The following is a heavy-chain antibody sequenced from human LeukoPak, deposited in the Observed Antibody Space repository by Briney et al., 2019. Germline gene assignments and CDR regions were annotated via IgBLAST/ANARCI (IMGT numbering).Heavy chain of an antibody. V-gene: IGHV1-18*01. Sequence: GASVKVSCKASGYTFTSYGISWVRQAPGQGLAWVGWISTYNGNTNYGQTLQGRVTMTTDTSTSTAYMELRSLTSDDTAVYYCARWGGATTPFDYWGQGTLVTVSS. CDR2: ISTYNGNT. J-gene: IGHJ4*02. CDR1: GYTFTSYG. CDR3: ARWGGATTPFDY. D-gene: IGHD1-26*01.